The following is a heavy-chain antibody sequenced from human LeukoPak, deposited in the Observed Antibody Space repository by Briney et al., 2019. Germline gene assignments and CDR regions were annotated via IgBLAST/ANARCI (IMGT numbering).Heavy chain of an antibody. J-gene: IGHJ4*02. CDR3: AREWDYVSSGFYYYY. V-gene: IGHV1-69*13. CDR2: IIPIFGTA. CDR1: GGSFNNYG. D-gene: IGHD3-22*01. Sequence: VASVKVSCKASGGSFNNYGISWVRQAPGQGLEWMGGIIPIFGTANYAQKFQGRITITADESTSTAYMELSSLRSEDTAMYYCAREWDYVSSGFYYYYWGQGTLVTVSS.